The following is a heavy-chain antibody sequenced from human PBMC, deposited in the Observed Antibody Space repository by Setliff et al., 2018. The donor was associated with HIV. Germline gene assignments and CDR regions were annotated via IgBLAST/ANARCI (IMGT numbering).Heavy chain of an antibody. CDR3: ARAADYHDSSGYWAPPRYFDY. Sequence: PSETLSLTCTVSGGSINSGSYYWNWIRQPAGKGLEWIGHIYASGSTNYNPSLKSRVTMSVDTSKNQFSLKLSSVSAADTAVYYCARAADYHDSSGYWAPPRYFDYWGQGTLVTVSS. J-gene: IGHJ4*02. CDR2: IYASGST. D-gene: IGHD3-22*01. CDR1: GGSINSGSYY. V-gene: IGHV4-61*09.